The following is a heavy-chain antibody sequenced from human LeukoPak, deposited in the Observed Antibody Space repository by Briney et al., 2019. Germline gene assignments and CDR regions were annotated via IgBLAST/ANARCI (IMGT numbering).Heavy chain of an antibody. Sequence: SETLSLTCTVSGGSISSSSYYWGWIRQPPGKGLEWIGYIYHTGSTYYNPSLKSRVTISVDRSKNQFSLKLSSVTAADTAVYYCARVRSAGDWFDPWGQGTLVTVSS. CDR1: GGSISSSSYY. V-gene: IGHV4-30-2*01. CDR2: IYHTGST. D-gene: IGHD3-3*01. J-gene: IGHJ5*02. CDR3: ARVRSAGDWFDP.